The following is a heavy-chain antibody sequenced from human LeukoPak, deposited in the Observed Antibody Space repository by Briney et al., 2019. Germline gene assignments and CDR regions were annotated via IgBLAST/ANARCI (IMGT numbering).Heavy chain of an antibody. D-gene: IGHD3-10*01. CDR2: IWYDGSNK. V-gene: IGHV3-33*08. CDR3: ARWYGGSGSWVMDV. CDR1: GFTFSSYS. Sequence: GGSLRLSCAASGFTFSSYSMNWVRQAPGKGLEWVAVIWYDGSNKYYADSVKGRFTISRDNAKNSLYLQMNSLRAEDTAVYYCARWYGGSGSWVMDVWGQGTTVTVSS. J-gene: IGHJ6*02.